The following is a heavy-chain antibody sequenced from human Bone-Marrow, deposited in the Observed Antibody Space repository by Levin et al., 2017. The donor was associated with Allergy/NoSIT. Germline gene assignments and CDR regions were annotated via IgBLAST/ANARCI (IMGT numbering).Heavy chain of an antibody. D-gene: IGHD1-20*01. Sequence: GASVKVSCKVSGYTLSELSMHWVRQAPGKGLEWMGGLNPEDGEIIFAQKFQGRVTVTEDTSTDTAYMELSSLRSEDTAVYYCATGRTYNSNYRYYWGQGTLVTVSS. CDR2: LNPEDGEI. V-gene: IGHV1-24*01. CDR1: GYTLSELS. J-gene: IGHJ4*02. CDR3: ATGRTYNSNYRYY.